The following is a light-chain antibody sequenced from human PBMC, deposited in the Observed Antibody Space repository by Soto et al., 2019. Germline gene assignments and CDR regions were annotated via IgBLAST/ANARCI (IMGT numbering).Light chain of an antibody. J-gene: IGKJ1*01. Sequence: EIVLTQSPATLSLSPGEGATLSCRASQSVTPYLAWYQQKPGQAPRLLIYDASNRATGIPARFSGSGSGTDFTLTISSLEPEDFAVYYCQQRSNWPWTFGQGTKVDIK. V-gene: IGKV3-11*01. CDR2: DAS. CDR1: QSVTPY. CDR3: QQRSNWPWT.